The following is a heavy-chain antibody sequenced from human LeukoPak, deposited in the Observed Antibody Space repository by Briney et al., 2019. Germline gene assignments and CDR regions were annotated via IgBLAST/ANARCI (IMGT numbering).Heavy chain of an antibody. J-gene: IGHJ4*02. CDR3: ATEGVITMVRGVIISPHGHYFDY. D-gene: IGHD3-10*01. CDR2: FDPEDGET. Sequence: ASVKVSCKVSGYTLTELSMHWVRQAPGKGLEWMGGFDPEDGETIYAQKFQGRVTMTEDTSTDKAYMELSSLRSEDTAVYYCATEGVITMVRGVIISPHGHYFDYWGQGTLVTVSS. V-gene: IGHV1-24*01. CDR1: GYTLTELS.